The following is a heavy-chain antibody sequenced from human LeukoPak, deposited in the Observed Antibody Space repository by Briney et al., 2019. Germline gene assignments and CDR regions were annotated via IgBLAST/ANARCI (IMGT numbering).Heavy chain of an antibody. V-gene: IGHV3-30*18. D-gene: IGHD3-10*01. CDR1: GFTFSRYG. J-gene: IGHJ5*02. CDR2: ISYDGSYK. Sequence: GGSLRLSCAASGFTFSRYGLHWVRQAPGKGLEWVALISYDGSYKYYADSVKGRFTISRDNSKNTLYLQMNSLRAEDAAVYYCAKEGPAYGSGSYHKYNWFDPWGQGTLVTVSS. CDR3: AKEGPAYGSGSYHKYNWFDP.